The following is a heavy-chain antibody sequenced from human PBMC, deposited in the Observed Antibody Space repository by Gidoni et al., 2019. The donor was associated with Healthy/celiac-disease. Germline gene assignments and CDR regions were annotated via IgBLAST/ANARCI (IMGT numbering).Heavy chain of an antibody. D-gene: IGHD6-6*01. CDR2: IYYSGST. CDR1: GGSISSYY. V-gene: IGHV4-59*01. Sequence: QVQLQESGPGLVKPSETLSLTCTVSGGSISSYYWSWIRQPPGKGLEWIGYIYYSGSTNYNPSLKSRVTISVDTSKNQFSLKPSSVTAADTAVYYCARDGSSTRGGWFDPWGQGTLVTVSS. CDR3: ARDGSSTRGGWFDP. J-gene: IGHJ5*02.